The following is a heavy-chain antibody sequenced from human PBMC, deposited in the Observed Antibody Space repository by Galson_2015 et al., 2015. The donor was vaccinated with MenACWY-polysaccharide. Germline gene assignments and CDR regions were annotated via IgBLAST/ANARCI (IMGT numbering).Heavy chain of an antibody. J-gene: IGHJ5*02. CDR3: ARGRVLRFLEWLFPLDP. CDR2: INPNSGNT. V-gene: IGHV1-8*01. D-gene: IGHD3-3*01. CDR1: GYTFTSYD. Sequence: SVKVSCKASGYTFTSYDINWVRQATGQGLEWMGWINPNSGNTGYAQKFQGRVTMTRNTSISTAYMELSSLRSEDTAVYYCARGRVLRFLEWLFPLDPWGQGTLVTVSS.